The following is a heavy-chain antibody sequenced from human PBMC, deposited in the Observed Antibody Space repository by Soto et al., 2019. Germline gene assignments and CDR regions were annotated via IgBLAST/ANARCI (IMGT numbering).Heavy chain of an antibody. CDR2: IFPGDSDT. CDR1: GYSFTSYW. Sequence: PGESLKISCKGSGYSFTSYWIGWVRQMPGKGLEWMGIIFPGDSDTRYSPSFKGQVTISADKSISTAYLQWSSLKASDTAVYYCARGVKYDSSDYCLVYWGQGTLVTVSS. CDR3: ARGVKYDSSDYCLVY. J-gene: IGHJ4*01. D-gene: IGHD3-22*01. V-gene: IGHV5-51*01.